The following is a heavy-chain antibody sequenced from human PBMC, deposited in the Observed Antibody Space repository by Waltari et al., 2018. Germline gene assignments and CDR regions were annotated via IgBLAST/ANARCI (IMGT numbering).Heavy chain of an antibody. Sequence: EVQLVESGGGLVPPGGALRLSCAASGFTFSSYWRSWVRQAPGKGLEWVANIKQDGSEKYYVDSVKGRFTISRDNAKNSLYLQMNSLRAEDTAVYYCAREGYSSGCVDYWGQGTLVTVSS. D-gene: IGHD6-19*01. J-gene: IGHJ4*02. CDR3: AREGYSSGCVDY. V-gene: IGHV3-7*01. CDR2: IKQDGSEK. CDR1: GFTFSSYW.